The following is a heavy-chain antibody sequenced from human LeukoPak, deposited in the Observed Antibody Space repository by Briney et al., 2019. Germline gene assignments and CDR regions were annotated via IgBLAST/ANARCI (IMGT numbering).Heavy chain of an antibody. CDR2: ISVSGNT. V-gene: IGHV3-23*01. Sequence: GGSLRLSCAASGFTLSSYAMSWVRQAPGKGLEWVSAISVSGNTYHADSVKGRFTISRDSSKNTLYLQMNSLRVEDTAIYYCAKSIVNSGTYIPFDYWGQGTLVTVSS. J-gene: IGHJ4*02. CDR1: GFTLSSYA. D-gene: IGHD1-26*01. CDR3: AKSIVNSGTYIPFDY.